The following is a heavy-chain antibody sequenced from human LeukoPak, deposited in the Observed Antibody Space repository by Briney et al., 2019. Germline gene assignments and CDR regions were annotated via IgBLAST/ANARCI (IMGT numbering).Heavy chain of an antibody. CDR3: AKMAAFDY. J-gene: IGHJ4*02. Sequence: GGSLRLSCAASGFTLSSYAMSWVRQAPGKGLEWVSTISRSGDSTYYADSVKGRFTISRDNSKNTLYLQMNSLRAEDTAIYYCAKMAAFDYWGQGTLVTVSS. CDR2: ISRSGDST. V-gene: IGHV3-23*01. D-gene: IGHD5-24*01. CDR1: GFTLSSYA.